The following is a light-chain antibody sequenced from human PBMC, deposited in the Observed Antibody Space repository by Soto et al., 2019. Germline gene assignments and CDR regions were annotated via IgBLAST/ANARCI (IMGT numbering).Light chain of an antibody. CDR2: DAS. V-gene: IGKV3D-20*01. CDR3: QQYVDSPYT. CDR1: QSFISIY. J-gene: IGKJ2*01. Sequence: EIVMTQSPATLSLSPGERGTLSCGASQSFISIYLAWYQHKPVQAPRLLIGDASSRGTGIPDRSSASGSETDFTLTISSLEPEDFAVYYCQQYVDSPYTFGQGTKV.